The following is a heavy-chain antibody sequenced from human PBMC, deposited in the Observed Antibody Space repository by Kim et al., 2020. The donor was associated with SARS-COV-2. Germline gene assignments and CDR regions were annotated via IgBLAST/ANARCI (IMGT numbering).Heavy chain of an antibody. J-gene: IGHJ4*02. Sequence: GESLKISCKASGYTFSDYWIGWVRQMPGKGLEWMGFVYPSDSHVRYSLSFQGQVSFAVDKSVNTATLQWRTLKASDTAVYYCARHRRGQIPDYWGRGTLVIVSS. CDR3: ARHRRGQIPDY. V-gene: IGHV5-51*01. CDR2: VYPSDSHV. CDR1: GYTFSDYW.